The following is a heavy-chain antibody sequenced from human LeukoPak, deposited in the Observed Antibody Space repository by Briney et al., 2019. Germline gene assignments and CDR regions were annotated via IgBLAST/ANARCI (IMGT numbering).Heavy chain of an antibody. CDR1: GFTFSSNA. V-gene: IGHV3-64*01. Sequence: PGGSLRLSCAASGFTFSSNAMHWVRQAPGKGLEYVSAISSNGGSTYYANSVKGRFTISRDNSRNTLYLQMGSLRAEDMAVYYCARGGSFTMVRGVINTGNDYWGQGTLVTVSS. CDR3: ARGGSFTMVRGVINTGNDY. D-gene: IGHD3-10*01. CDR2: ISSNGGST. J-gene: IGHJ4*02.